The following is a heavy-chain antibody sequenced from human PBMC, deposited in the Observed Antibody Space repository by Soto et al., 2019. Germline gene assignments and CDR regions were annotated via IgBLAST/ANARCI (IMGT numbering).Heavy chain of an antibody. D-gene: IGHD6-19*01. Sequence: QVKLVESGGGLVKPGGSLRLSWVPSGFNFSDDYMTWIRQAPGKGLEWVSYISTTGRPLYYSDSVKGRFSISRDNTKNSLFLQMNSLGTEDSAIYYCASVSKQWLAPSLWGVGTLVTVSS. CDR2: ISTTGRPL. J-gene: IGHJ4*02. CDR3: ASVSKQWLAPSL. CDR1: GFNFSDDY. V-gene: IGHV3-11*01.